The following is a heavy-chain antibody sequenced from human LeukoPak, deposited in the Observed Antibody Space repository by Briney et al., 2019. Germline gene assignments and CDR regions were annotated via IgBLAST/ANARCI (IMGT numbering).Heavy chain of an antibody. D-gene: IGHD3-10*01. CDR3: AKRGGGRYFDY. CDR1: GFTFSSYA. Sequence: GGSLRLSCAASGFTFSSYALSWVRQAPGKGLEWVSSVSDGGGSTYYADSVKGRFTISRDNSKNTLYLQMNSLRAGDAAVYYCAKRGGGRYFDYWGQGTQVTVSS. V-gene: IGHV3-23*01. J-gene: IGHJ4*02. CDR2: VSDGGGST.